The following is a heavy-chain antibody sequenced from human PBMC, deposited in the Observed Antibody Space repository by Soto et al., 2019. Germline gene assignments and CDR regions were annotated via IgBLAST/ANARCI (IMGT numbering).Heavy chain of an antibody. CDR2: IVGSGGST. CDR1: GFTFSSFV. V-gene: IGHV3-23*01. D-gene: IGHD2-2*01. CDR3: AKVAGYCSGTSCQSAFDI. Sequence: GGSLRLSCAASGFTFSSFVMSWVRQAPGRGLEWVSLIVGSGGSTHYADSVKGRFTISRDNSKNTLYLQMNSLRAEDTAVYYCAKVAGYCSGTSCQSAFDIWRRGTMVTVSS. J-gene: IGHJ3*02.